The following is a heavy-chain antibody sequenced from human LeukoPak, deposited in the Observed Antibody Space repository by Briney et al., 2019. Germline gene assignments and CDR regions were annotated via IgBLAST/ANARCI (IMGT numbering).Heavy chain of an antibody. CDR2: ISWNSGSI. J-gene: IGHJ4*02. Sequence: GRSLRLSCAASGFTFDDYAMHWVRQAPGKGLEWVSGISWNSGSIGYADSVKGRFTISRDNAKNSLYLQMNSLRAEDTAVYYCARRAGFFDYWGQGTLVTVSS. V-gene: IGHV3-9*01. CDR1: GFTFDDYA. CDR3: ARRAGFFDY. D-gene: IGHD3-10*01.